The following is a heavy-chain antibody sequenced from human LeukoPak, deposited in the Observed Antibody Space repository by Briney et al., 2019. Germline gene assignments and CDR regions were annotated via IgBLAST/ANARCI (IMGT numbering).Heavy chain of an antibody. CDR1: GYTFTGYY. CDR2: INPNSGGT. CDR3: ARAVLLWFGESIYGMDV. D-gene: IGHD3-10*01. J-gene: IGHJ6*02. V-gene: IGHV1-2*02. Sequence: ASVKVSCKASGYTFTGYYMHWVRQAPGQGLEWMGWINPNSGGTNYAQKFQGRVTMTRDTSISTAYMELSRLRSDDTAVYYCARAVLLWFGESIYGMDVWGQGTTVTVSS.